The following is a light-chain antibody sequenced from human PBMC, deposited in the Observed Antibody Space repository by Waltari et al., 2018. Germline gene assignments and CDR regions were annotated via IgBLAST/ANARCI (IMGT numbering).Light chain of an antibody. Sequence: SSELTQDPTVSSALGPTRTITCQGDNLRFFFTSSYQHNPGQAPVLVIYGKNHRPSGIPDRFSGSSSRNTASLTITGAQAEDEADYYCHSRDESGIHLGVFGTGTKVTVL. CDR1: NLRFFF. V-gene: IGLV3-19*01. CDR2: GKN. J-gene: IGLJ1*01. CDR3: HSRDESGIHLGV.